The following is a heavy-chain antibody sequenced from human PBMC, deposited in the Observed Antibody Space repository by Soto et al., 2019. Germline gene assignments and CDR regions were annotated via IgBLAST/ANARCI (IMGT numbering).Heavy chain of an antibody. CDR2: ISGSGGST. Sequence: PGGSLRLSCAASGFTFSSYAMSWVRQAPGKGLEWVSAISGSGGSTYYADSVKGRFTISRDNSKNTLYLQMNSLRAEDTAVYYCAKIDYYDSSGTSAFDIWGQGTMVTVSS. V-gene: IGHV3-23*01. CDR3: AKIDYYDSSGTSAFDI. CDR1: GFTFSSYA. D-gene: IGHD3-22*01. J-gene: IGHJ3*02.